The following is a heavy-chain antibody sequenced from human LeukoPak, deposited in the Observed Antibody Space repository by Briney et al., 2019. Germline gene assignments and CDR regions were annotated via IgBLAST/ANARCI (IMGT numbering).Heavy chain of an antibody. J-gene: IGHJ4*02. CDR3: AVSGSYYVHQDYFVY. CDR1: DGSLRGSY. D-gene: IGHD1-26*01. V-gene: IGHV4-34*01. Sequence: PSDTLTLTCAVLDGSLRGSYWSWIRKSPGKGLKWIGEINHSGSTNYNPSPSSRITLSVDTTTNAFSLRLSAVTAADTPVYYSAVSGSYYVHQDYFVYWGQGTLVTVSS. CDR2: INHSGST.